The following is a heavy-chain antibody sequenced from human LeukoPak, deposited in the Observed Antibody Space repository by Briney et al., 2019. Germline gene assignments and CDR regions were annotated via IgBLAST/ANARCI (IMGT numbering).Heavy chain of an antibody. D-gene: IGHD2-15*01. CDR1: GFTFRSYE. Sequence: TGGSLRLSCAASGFTFRSYEMNWVRQAPGKGLEWVAVISYDGSNKYYADSVKGRFTISRDNSKNTLYLQMNSLRAEDTAVYYCAKDRRGAPLGQIVVVVAATPDYWGQGTLVTVSS. CDR2: ISYDGSNK. J-gene: IGHJ4*02. CDR3: AKDRRGAPLGQIVVVVAATPDY. V-gene: IGHV3-30*18.